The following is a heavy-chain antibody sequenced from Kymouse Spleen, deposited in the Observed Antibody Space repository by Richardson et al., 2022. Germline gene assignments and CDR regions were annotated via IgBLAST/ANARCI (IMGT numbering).Heavy chain of an antibody. CDR1: GGSISSSSYY. CDR2: IYYSGST. V-gene: IGHV4-39*01. CDR3: ARQGGSGWDWSPYYGMDV. D-gene: IGHD3-10*01. Sequence: QLQLQESGPGLVKPSETLSLTCTVSGGSISSSSYYWGWIRQPPGKGLEWIGSIYYSGSTYYNPSLKSRVTISVDTSKNQFSLKLSSVTAADTAVYYCARQGGSGWDWSPYYGMDVWGQGTTVTVSS. J-gene: IGHJ6*02.